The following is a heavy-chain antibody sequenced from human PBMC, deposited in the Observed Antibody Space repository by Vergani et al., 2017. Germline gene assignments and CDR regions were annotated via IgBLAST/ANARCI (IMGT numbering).Heavy chain of an antibody. D-gene: IGHD3-10*01. CDR3: ARDVGGGGIDY. CDR1: GGSISSYY. Sequence: QVQLQESGPGLVKPSETLSLTCTVSGGSISSYYWSWIRQPPGKGLEWIGYIYYSGSTNYNPSLKSRVTISVNTSKSQFSLKLSSVTAADTAVYDCARDVGGGGIDYWGQGTLVTVSS. J-gene: IGHJ4*02. V-gene: IGHV4-59*01. CDR2: IYYSGST.